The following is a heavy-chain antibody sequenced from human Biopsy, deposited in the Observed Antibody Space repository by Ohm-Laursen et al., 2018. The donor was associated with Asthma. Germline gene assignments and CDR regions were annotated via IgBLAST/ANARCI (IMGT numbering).Heavy chain of an antibody. D-gene: IGHD4-17*01. CDR2: HDHEEGGT. CDR1: GYSLTDLS. J-gene: IGHJ4*02. Sequence: ASVKVFCKISGYSLTDLSMHWVRQASGQGLEWMGGHDHEEGGTVNARRFQGRVTMTEDTSTDTAYMELSSLSSDDTAVYYCASDFPKDYVRYNFQFWGQGTLVTVSS. CDR3: ASDFPKDYVRYNFQF. V-gene: IGHV1-24*01.